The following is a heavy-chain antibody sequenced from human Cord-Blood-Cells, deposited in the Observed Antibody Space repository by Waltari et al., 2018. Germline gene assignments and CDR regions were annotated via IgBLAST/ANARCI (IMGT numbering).Heavy chain of an antibody. CDR2: INPNSGGT. CDR3: ARAIYTYYYDSSGYYYDAFDI. V-gene: IGHV1-2*02. CDR1: GYTFTGYY. J-gene: IGHJ3*02. D-gene: IGHD3-22*01. Sequence: QVQLVQSGAEVKKPGASVKVSCKASGYTFTGYYMHWVRQAPGQGLGWMGWINPNSGGTNYAQKFQGRVTMTRDTSISTAYMELSRLRSDDTAVYYCARAIYTYYYDSSGYYYDAFDIWGQGTMVTVSS.